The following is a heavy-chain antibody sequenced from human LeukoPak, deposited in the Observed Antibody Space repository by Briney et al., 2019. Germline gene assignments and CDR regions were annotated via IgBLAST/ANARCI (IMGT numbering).Heavy chain of an antibody. CDR1: GYTFTSYD. J-gene: IGHJ4*02. CDR3: ARGNPNYFDY. CDR2: MNPNSGNT. V-gene: IGHV1-8*01. Sequence: ASVTVSCKASGYTFTSYDINWVRQATGQGLEWMGWMNPNSGNTGYAQKLQGRVTMTRNTSISTAYMELSSLRSEDTAVYYCARGNPNYFDYWGQGTLVTVSS.